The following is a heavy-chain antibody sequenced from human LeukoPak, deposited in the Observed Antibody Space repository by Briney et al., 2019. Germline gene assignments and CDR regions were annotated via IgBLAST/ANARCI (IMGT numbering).Heavy chain of an antibody. J-gene: IGHJ4*02. Sequence: GGSLRLSCAASGFTFSSYGMHWVRQAPGKGLEWVAVISYDGSNKYYADSVKGRFTISRDNSKNTLYLQMNSLKTEDTAVYYCSSGGYCSSTSCYGENWGQGTLVTVSS. CDR2: ISYDGSNK. V-gene: IGHV3-30*03. D-gene: IGHD2-2*01. CDR3: SSGGYCSSTSCYGEN. CDR1: GFTFSSYG.